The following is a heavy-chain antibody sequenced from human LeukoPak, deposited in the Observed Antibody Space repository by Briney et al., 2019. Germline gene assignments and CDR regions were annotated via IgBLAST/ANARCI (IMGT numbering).Heavy chain of an antibody. D-gene: IGHD1-20*01. CDR3: ARDLNWIGTNWFDP. J-gene: IGHJ5*02. CDR2: IYTSGST. CDR1: GGSISSYY. V-gene: IGHV4-4*07. Sequence: PSETLSLTCTVSGGSISSYYWSWIRQPAGKGLEWLGRIYTSGSTNYNPSLKSRVTMSVDTSKNQFSLKLSSVTAADTAVYYCARDLNWIGTNWFDPWGQGTLVTVSS.